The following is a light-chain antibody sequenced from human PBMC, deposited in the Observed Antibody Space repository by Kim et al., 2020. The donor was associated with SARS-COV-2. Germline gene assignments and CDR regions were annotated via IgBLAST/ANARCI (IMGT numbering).Light chain of an antibody. CDR2: KAS. Sequence: DIQMTQSPSTLSASVGDRVTITCRASQSISSWLAWYQQKPGKAPKLLIYKASSLASGVPSRSSGSGSGTEFTLTISSLQPDDFATYYCQQYNRYPYSFGQGTKLEI. CDR3: QQYNRYPYS. V-gene: IGKV1-5*03. J-gene: IGKJ2*03. CDR1: QSISSW.